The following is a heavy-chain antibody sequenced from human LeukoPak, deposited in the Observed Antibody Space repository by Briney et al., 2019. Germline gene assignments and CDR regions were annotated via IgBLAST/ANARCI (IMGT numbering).Heavy chain of an antibody. CDR1: GDSVSSDSAA. J-gene: IGHJ4*02. Sequence: SQTLSLTCAISGDSVSSDSAAWNWIRQSPSRGLEWLGRTYYRSKWYNDYAVSVKSRITIKPDTSKNQFSLQLKSVTPEDTAVYYCAKSYSSGWGFDYWGQGTLVTVSS. D-gene: IGHD6-19*01. CDR3: AKSYSSGWGFDY. V-gene: IGHV6-1*01. CDR2: TYYRSKWYN.